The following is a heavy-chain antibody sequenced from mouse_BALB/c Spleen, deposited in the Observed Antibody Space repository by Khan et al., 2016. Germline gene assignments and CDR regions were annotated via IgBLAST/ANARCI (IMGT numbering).Heavy chain of an antibody. J-gene: IGHJ2*01. CDR2: ISYSGST. Sequence: EVKLLESGPSLVKPSQTLSLTCSVTGDSITSGYWNWIRKFPGNKLEYMGYISYSGSTYYNPSLNSRISITRDTSKNQYYLQLKSATTEDTATYYCARLSAGYFDYWGQGTTLTVSS. CDR3: ARLSAGYFDY. CDR1: GDSITSGY. D-gene: IGHD1-2*01. V-gene: IGHV3-8*02.